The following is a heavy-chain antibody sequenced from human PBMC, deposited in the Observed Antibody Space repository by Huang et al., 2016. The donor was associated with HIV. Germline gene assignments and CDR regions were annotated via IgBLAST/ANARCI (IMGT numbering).Heavy chain of an antibody. CDR1: GGSINSVTSY. J-gene: IGHJ4*02. CDR2: IYTSGRT. V-gene: IGHV4-61*09. D-gene: IGHD6-19*01. Sequence: QVQLQESGPGLVKPSQTLSLTCTVSGGSINSVTSYWSWIRPPAGKGLEWIGHIYTSGRTNHNPSLKSRVTRSVDTSKNQFSLKLSSVTAADTAVYYCAREALRPGAGIKGYFDYWGPGTRVTVSS. CDR3: AREALRPGAGIKGYFDY.